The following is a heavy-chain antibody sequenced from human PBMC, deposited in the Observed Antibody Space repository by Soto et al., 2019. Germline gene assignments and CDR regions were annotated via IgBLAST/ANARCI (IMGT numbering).Heavy chain of an antibody. Sequence: SLRLSCTASGFTFGDYAMSWVRQAPGKGLEWVGFIRSKAYGGTTEYAASVKGRFTISRDDSKSIAYLQMNSLKTEDTAVYYCTRAQGRYSSGWYVSGFDYWGQGTLVTVSS. D-gene: IGHD6-19*01. J-gene: IGHJ4*02. CDR2: IRSKAYGGTT. CDR3: TRAQGRYSSGWYVSGFDY. V-gene: IGHV3-49*04. CDR1: GFTFGDYA.